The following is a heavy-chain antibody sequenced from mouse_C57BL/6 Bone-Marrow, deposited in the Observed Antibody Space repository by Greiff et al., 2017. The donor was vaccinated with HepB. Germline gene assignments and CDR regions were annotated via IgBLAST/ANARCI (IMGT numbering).Heavy chain of an antibody. CDR2: IYPRSGNT. D-gene: IGHD5-2*01. CDR3: ARRNTISCGGKCFDV. Sequence: VQLQQSGAELARPGASVKLSCKASGYTFTSYGISWVKQRTGQGLEWIGEIYPRSGNTYYNEKFKGKATLTADKSSSTAYMELRSLTSEDSAVYFCARRNTISCGGKCFDVWGTGTTVTAAS. J-gene: IGHJ1*03. CDR1: GYTFTSYG. V-gene: IGHV1-81*01.